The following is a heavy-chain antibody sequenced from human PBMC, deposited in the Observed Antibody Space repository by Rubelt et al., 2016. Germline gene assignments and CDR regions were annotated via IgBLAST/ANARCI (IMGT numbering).Heavy chain of an antibody. Sequence: LWGRGGGVVQPGRSLRLSCAPSGFTFSSHGMHWVRQAPGKGLEWVAVVWYDGSHQYYGDSVKGRFTISRDNSKKTLYLQMNSLRAEDTAVYYCARAGSSTTDANYYGMDVWGQGTTVTVSS. J-gene: IGHJ6*02. CDR3: ARAGSSTTDANYYGMDV. V-gene: IGHV3-33*01. CDR2: VWYDGSHQ. D-gene: IGHD2-2*01. CDR1: GFTFSSHG.